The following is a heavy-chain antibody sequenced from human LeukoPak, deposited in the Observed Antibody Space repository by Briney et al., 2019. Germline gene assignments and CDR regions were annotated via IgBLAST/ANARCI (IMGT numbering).Heavy chain of an antibody. Sequence: GGSLRLSCAASGFTVSSNHMSWVRQAPGKGLEWVSVIYSGGSAYSADSVKGRFTISKDNSKNTLYLQMNSLRAEDTAVYYCARVAEAGYFDYWGQGTLVTVSS. CDR1: GFTVSSNH. CDR3: ARVAEAGYFDY. J-gene: IGHJ4*02. CDR2: IYSGGSA. D-gene: IGHD6-19*01. V-gene: IGHV3-53*01.